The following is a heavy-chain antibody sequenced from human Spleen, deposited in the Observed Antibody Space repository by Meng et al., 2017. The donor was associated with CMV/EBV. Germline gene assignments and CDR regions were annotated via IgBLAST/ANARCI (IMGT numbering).Heavy chain of an antibody. CDR1: GFTFSSYA. V-gene: IGHV3-30-3*01. J-gene: IGHJ5*02. Sequence: GESLKISCGASGFTFSSYAMHWVRQAPGKGLEWAAVISKDGNSYYYADSVRGRFTISRDNYKNTLYLQMNSLRAEDTAVYYCARDFSTGWYNWFDPWGQGTLVTVSS. CDR3: ARDFSTGWYNWFDP. CDR2: ISKDGNSY. D-gene: IGHD6-19*01.